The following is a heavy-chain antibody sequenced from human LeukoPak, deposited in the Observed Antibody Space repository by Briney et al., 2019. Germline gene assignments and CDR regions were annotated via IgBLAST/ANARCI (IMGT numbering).Heavy chain of an antibody. V-gene: IGHV1-46*01. CDR3: ARDPLGYSSGWTDAFDI. D-gene: IGHD6-19*01. CDR1: GYTFTSYY. J-gene: IGHJ3*02. CDR2: INPSGGNT. Sequence: GASVKVSCKASGYTFTSYYMHWLRQAPGRGLEWMGIINPSGGNTSYAQKFQGRVTMTRDTSTSTVYMELSSLRSEDTAVYYCARDPLGYSSGWTDAFDIWGQGTMVTVSS.